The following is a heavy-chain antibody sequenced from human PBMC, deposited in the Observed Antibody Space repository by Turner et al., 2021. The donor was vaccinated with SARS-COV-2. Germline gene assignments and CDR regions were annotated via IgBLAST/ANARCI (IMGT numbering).Heavy chain of an antibody. Sequence: EVQLLESGGGLVQPGRSLRLSCPASGFTFSSYEMNWVRQAPGKGLEWVSYISSSGSTIYYADSVKGRFTISRDNAKNSLYLQMNSLRAEDTAVYYCARDRSITVTTIGIDYWGQGTLVTVSS. V-gene: IGHV3-48*03. D-gene: IGHD4-17*01. CDR3: ARDRSITVTTIGIDY. CDR2: ISSSGSTI. J-gene: IGHJ4*02. CDR1: GFTFSSYE.